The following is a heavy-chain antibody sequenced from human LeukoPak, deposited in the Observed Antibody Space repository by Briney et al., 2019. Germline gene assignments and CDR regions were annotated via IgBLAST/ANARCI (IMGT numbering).Heavy chain of an antibody. CDR1: GFTFSDYY. CDR2: ISGGGTT. Sequence: GGSLRLSCAAPGFTFSDYYMTWIRQSPAKGLEGGSYISGGGTTYYADSVKGRFYISRDNANNSLYLQMNSLRGDDTAVYYCARATFGEWLLDYWGQGTLVTVSS. CDR3: ARATFGEWLLDY. V-gene: IGHV3-11*01. D-gene: IGHD3-10*01. J-gene: IGHJ4*02.